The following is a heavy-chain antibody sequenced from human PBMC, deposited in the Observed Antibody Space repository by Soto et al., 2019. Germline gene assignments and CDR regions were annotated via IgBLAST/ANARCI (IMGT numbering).Heavy chain of an antibody. CDR3: TAGLDTGYYYGMDV. V-gene: IGHV3-15*01. D-gene: IGHD5-18*01. CDR1: GYTVSNAW. CDR2: IKSRTDGGTT. Sequence: GGSPRLACGASGYTVSNAWMGGARQAPEKGLEWVGRIKSRTDGGTTDYAAPVKGRFTIPRDDSKNTLYRRRTSLKSEHTTMYFCTAGLDTGYYYGMDVWGQGTTDTVSS. J-gene: IGHJ6*02.